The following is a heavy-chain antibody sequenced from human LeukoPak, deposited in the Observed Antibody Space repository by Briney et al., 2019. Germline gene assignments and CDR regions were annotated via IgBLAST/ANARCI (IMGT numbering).Heavy chain of an antibody. CDR1: GESFRGYY. Sequence: SEILSLTCAVYGESFRGYYWSWMRQPPGKGLEWIGEINHSGSTNYNPSLKSRVTISADTSKNQFSLKLSSVTAADTAVYYCARDSSGYPPSRNFDYWGQGTLLTVSS. D-gene: IGHD3-22*01. J-gene: IGHJ4*02. V-gene: IGHV4-34*01. CDR3: ARDSSGYPPSRNFDY. CDR2: INHSGST.